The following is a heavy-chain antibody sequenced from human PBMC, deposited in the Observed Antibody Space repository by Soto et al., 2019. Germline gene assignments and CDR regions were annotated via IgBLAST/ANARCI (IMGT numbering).Heavy chain of an antibody. J-gene: IGHJ5*02. CDR1: GFSFSGYT. CDR3: ARDLRAVGMASRFDP. V-gene: IGHV3-21*04. CDR2: IDNRGTGI. D-gene: IGHD6-13*01. Sequence: GGSLRLSCAASGFSFSGYTMNWIRQAQGKGLEWISVIDNRGTGIYYADSVKGRFTIFSDNAKNSLYLQMNSLRAEDTAMYYCARDLRAVGMASRFDPWGQGTLVTVSS.